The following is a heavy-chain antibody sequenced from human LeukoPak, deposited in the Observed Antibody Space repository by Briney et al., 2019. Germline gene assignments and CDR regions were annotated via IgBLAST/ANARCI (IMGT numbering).Heavy chain of an antibody. CDR3: AKVGGVGANDY. V-gene: IGHV3-21*01. J-gene: IGHJ4*02. D-gene: IGHD1-26*01. CDR2: ISSSSSYI. Sequence: SGGSLRLSCAASGFTFSSYSMNWVRQAPGKGLEWVSSISSSSSYIYYADSVKGRFTISRDNSKNTLYLQMNSLRAEDTAVYYCAKVGGVGANDYWGQGTLVTVSS. CDR1: GFTFSSYS.